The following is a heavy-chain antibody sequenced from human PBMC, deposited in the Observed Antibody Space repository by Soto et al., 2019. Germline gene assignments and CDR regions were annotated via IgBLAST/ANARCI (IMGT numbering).Heavy chain of an antibody. D-gene: IGHD1-1*01. CDR1: CGSISSGGYY. Sequence: NPSETLSLTCTFSCGSISSGGYYWSWIRQHPGKGLEWIGYIYYSGSTYYNPSLKSRVTISVDTSKNQFSLKLSSVTAADTAVYYCAREPLDHQRDNYANYYYYGMDVWGQGTTVTVSS. CDR3: AREPLDHQRDNYANYYYYGMDV. CDR2: IYYSGST. V-gene: IGHV4-31*03. J-gene: IGHJ6*02.